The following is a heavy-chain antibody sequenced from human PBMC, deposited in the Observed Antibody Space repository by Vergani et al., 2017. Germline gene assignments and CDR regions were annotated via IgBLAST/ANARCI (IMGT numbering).Heavy chain of an antibody. Sequence: QVQLQESGPGLVKASQTLSLTCTVSGGSISSGDYYWSWIRQPPGKGLEWIGYIYYSGSTYYNPALKSRVTISVDTSKNQFSLKLSSVTAADTAVYYCARVPSYPPHRGHPDYWGQGTLVTVSS. J-gene: IGHJ4*02. CDR3: ARVPSYPPHRGHPDY. V-gene: IGHV4-30-4*01. CDR2: IYYSGST. CDR1: GGSISSGDYY. D-gene: IGHD1-14*01.